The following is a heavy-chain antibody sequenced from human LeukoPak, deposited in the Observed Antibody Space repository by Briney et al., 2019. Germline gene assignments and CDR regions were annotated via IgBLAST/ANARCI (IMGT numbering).Heavy chain of an antibody. V-gene: IGHV3-21*01. CDR1: GFTFSSYS. CDR2: ISSSGSYI. J-gene: IGHJ4*02. Sequence: KSGGSLRLSCAASGFTFSSYSMNWVRQAPGKGLEWVSAISSSGSYIYYADSLKGRFTISRDNAKSSLYLQMNSLRAEDTAVYYCARDPQSYSGYYYDWDYWGQGTLVTVSS. CDR3: ARDPQSYSGYYYDWDY. D-gene: IGHD1-26*01.